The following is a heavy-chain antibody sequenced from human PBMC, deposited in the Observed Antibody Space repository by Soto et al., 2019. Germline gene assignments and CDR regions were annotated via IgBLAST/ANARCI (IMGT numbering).Heavy chain of an antibody. CDR1: GFTFSSYG. D-gene: IGHD3-10*01. V-gene: IGHV3-33*01. J-gene: IGHJ4*02. Sequence: GGSLRLSCAASGFTFSSYGMHWVRQAPGKGLEWVAAIWYDGSNKYYADSVKGRFTIYRDNSKNTLYLQMNSLRADDPAVYYCSRDCPAPYCYGSGTALDYWGQGALVAVSS. CDR2: IWYDGSNK. CDR3: SRDCPAPYCYGSGTALDY.